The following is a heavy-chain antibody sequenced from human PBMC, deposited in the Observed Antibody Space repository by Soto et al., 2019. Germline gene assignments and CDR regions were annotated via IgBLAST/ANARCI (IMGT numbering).Heavy chain of an antibody. Sequence: QVQLVESGGGVVQPGRFLRLSCAASGFTFSSYVIHWVRQAPGKGLEWVAFISYDGSYKYYAGSVKGRFTISRDNSKNMLYLQMNTLRAEDTAVYYCARDHAAYSYYYGMDVWGQGTTVTVSS. CDR3: ARDHAAYSYYYGMDV. CDR1: GFTFSSYV. J-gene: IGHJ6*02. D-gene: IGHD6-13*01. CDR2: ISYDGSYK. V-gene: IGHV3-30*03.